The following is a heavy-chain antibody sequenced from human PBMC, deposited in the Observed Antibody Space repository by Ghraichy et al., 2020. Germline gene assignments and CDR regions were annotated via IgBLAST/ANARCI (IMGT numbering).Heavy chain of an antibody. V-gene: IGHV4-39*01. CDR1: GFSISSSSYY. CDR3: ARLNSSGWYRLPDY. D-gene: IGHD6-19*01. CDR2: IYYSGST. J-gene: IGHJ4*02. Sequence: SETLSLTCTVSGFSISSSSYYWGWLRQPPGKGLVWIWSIYYSGSTYYNSSLNSLVTISVDTSNYQFSLKLSSVTAADTADYYCARLNSSGWYRLPDYWGQGTLVTVSS.